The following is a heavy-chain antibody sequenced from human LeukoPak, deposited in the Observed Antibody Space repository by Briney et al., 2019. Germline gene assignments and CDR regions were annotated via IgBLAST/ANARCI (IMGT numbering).Heavy chain of an antibody. J-gene: IGHJ4*02. V-gene: IGHV4-59*01. CDR3: ARGPAAGIDTGHYDY. CDR2: IYYSGST. D-gene: IGHD6-13*01. CDR1: GGPIRSYY. Sequence: SETLSLTCTVSGGPIRSYYWTWIRQPPGKGLEWIGHIYYSGSTTYNPSLKSRVTISVDTSKNQFSLKLTSVTAADTAVYYCARGPAAGIDTGHYDYWGQGTLVTVSS.